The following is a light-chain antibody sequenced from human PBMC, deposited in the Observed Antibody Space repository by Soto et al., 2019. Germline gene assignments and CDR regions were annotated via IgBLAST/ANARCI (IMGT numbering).Light chain of an antibody. V-gene: IGKV3-20*01. CDR3: QQYASSPLT. Sequence: EIVLTHSPGTLSLSPGERVTLSYRASQSVSNNYLAWYQQKPGQAPRLVIYDASSRAAGIPDRFSASGSGTDFTLTISRLEPEDFAVYYCQQYASSPLTFGRGTKVEIK. J-gene: IGKJ1*01. CDR2: DAS. CDR1: QSVSNNY.